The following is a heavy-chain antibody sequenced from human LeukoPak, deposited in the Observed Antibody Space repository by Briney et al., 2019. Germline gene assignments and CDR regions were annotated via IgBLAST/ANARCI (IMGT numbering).Heavy chain of an antibody. D-gene: IGHD3-22*01. CDR1: GLTVSSNY. Sequence: GGSLRLSCAASGLTVSSNYMSWVRQAPGKGLEWVSIIYSGGSTYYADSVKGRFTISRDNSKNTLFLQINSLRAEDTAVYYCARGRYYDSSGYLGYWGQGTLVTVSS. J-gene: IGHJ4*02. CDR2: IYSGGST. V-gene: IGHV3-53*01. CDR3: ARGRYYDSSGYLGY.